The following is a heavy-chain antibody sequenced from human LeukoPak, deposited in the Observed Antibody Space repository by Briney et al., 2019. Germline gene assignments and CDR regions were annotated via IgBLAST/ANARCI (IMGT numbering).Heavy chain of an antibody. CDR3: AKDYVGVFADAFDI. D-gene: IGHD3-16*02. J-gene: IGHJ3*02. Sequence: PGGSLRLSCAASGFTFSNYAMAWVRQAPGKGLEWVSAISAGGGSTYYAASVKGRFTISRDNSKNTLYLQMNSLRAEDTAVYYCAKDYVGVFADAFDIWGQGTMVTVSS. V-gene: IGHV3-23*01. CDR2: ISAGGGST. CDR1: GFTFSNYA.